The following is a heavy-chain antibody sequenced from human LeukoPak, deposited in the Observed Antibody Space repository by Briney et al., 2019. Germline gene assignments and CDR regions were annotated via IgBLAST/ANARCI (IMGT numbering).Heavy chain of an antibody. V-gene: IGHV3-7*03. Sequence: GGSLRLSCAASGFSFSGYWMTWVRQAPGKGLEWVANIKQDGNEKYYVDSVKGRFTISRDNAKNSLYLQMNSLRAEDTAVYYCARARGSGWYFYWGQGTLVTVSS. CDR3: ARARGSGWYFY. J-gene: IGHJ4*02. D-gene: IGHD6-19*01. CDR2: IKQDGNEK. CDR1: GFSFSGYW.